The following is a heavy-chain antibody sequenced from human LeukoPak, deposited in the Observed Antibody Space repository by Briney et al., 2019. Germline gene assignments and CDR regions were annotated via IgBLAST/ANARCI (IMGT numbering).Heavy chain of an antibody. D-gene: IGHD5-24*01. CDR2: IKQDGSEK. J-gene: IGHJ4*02. CDR1: EFTFNNYW. V-gene: IGHV3-7*03. CDR3: AKDRDGYNFYFDY. Sequence: PGGSLRLSCAASEFTFNNYWMSWVRQAPGKGLEWVANIKQDGSEKYYVDSVKGRFTISRGNSKNSLYLQMNSLRTEDTALYYCAKDRDGYNFYFDYWGQGTLVTVSS.